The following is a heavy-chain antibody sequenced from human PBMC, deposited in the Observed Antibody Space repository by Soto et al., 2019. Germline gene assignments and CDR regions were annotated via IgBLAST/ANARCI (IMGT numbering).Heavy chain of an antibody. J-gene: IGHJ6*02. Sequence: ASVKVSCKASGYTFSGYSITWVRQAPGQGLEWMGRISGYNGNTNYARTLRDRLTLTTDTSTSTAYMELRSLTSDGTAVYYCARDVFCGGAPACPDMDVWGQGTTVTVSS. CDR2: ISGYNGNT. D-gene: IGHD2-21*01. V-gene: IGHV1-18*04. CDR3: ARDVFCGGAPACPDMDV. CDR1: GYTFSGYS.